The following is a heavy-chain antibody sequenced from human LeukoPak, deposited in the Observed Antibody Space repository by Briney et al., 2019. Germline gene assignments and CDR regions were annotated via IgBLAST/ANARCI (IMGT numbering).Heavy chain of an antibody. J-gene: IGHJ4*02. D-gene: IGHD3-10*01. Sequence: PSETLSLTCTVSGGSISSYYWSWIRQPAGKGLEWIGRIYTSGSTNYNPSLTSRVTMSVDTSKRQFSLKLRSVTAADTAVYYCARAARGAMVRGVILETRNYFDYWGQGTLVTVSS. CDR2: IYTSGST. CDR3: ARAARGAMVRGVILETRNYFDY. V-gene: IGHV4-4*07. CDR1: GGSISSYY.